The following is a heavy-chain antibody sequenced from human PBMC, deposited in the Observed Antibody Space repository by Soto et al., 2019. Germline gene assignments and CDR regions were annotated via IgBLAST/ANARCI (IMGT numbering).Heavy chain of an antibody. CDR1: GFTFSRYG. V-gene: IGHV3-30*18. D-gene: IGHD2-2*03. Sequence: QVQLVESGGGVVQPGRSLRLSSAASGFTFSRYGMHWVRQAPGKGLEWVAGISYDGSNNYYADYVKCRFTISRDKSKNTLYLQMNSLRAEDTAVYYGAKGSRRGYWSSTSCHYYYYYGMDVWGQGTTVTVSS. CDR2: ISYDGSNN. J-gene: IGHJ6*02. CDR3: AKGSRRGYWSSTSCHYYYYYGMDV.